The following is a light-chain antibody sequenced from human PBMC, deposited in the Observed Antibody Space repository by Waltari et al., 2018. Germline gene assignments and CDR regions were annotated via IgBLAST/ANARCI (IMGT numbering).Light chain of an antibody. Sequence: DVVMTQSPLSLPVTVGQVASISCRSSQSLLFSDGKIYLNWFHQRPGQSPRRLVYKVSNRASGVPDRFSGGGSVTDFTLKITRVEAEDVGVYFCMQGAHWPRTFGQGTRVEI. CDR2: KVS. CDR3: MQGAHWPRT. J-gene: IGKJ1*01. V-gene: IGKV2-30*01. CDR1: QSLLFSDGKIY.